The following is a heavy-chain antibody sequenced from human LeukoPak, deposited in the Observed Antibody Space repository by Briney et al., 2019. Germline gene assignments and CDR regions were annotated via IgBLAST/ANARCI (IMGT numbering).Heavy chain of an antibody. CDR1: GGSISSSSYY. J-gene: IGHJ4*02. Sequence: PSETLSLTCTVSGGSISSSSYYWGWIRQPPGKGLEWIGEINHSGSINYNPSLKSRVTISVDTSENQFSLKLSSVTSADTAVYYCARGSGVRYWGQGTLVTVSS. CDR3: ARGSGVRY. D-gene: IGHD6-19*01. V-gene: IGHV4-39*07. CDR2: INHSGSI.